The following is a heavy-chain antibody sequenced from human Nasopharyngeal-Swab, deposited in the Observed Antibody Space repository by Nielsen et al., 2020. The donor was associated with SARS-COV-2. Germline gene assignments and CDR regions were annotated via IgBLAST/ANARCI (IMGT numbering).Heavy chain of an antibody. D-gene: IGHD3-10*01. CDR2: ISGLSNYI. Sequence: GESLKISCVASGFTLSGYSMNWVRQAPGKGLEWVSFISGLSNYIYYADSVRGRFTISRDNAKNSLYLQMNSLRADDTAVYYCARGRGVVLDHWGQGTLVTVSS. V-gene: IGHV3-21*01. J-gene: IGHJ4*02. CDR3: ARGRGVVLDH. CDR1: GFTLSGYS.